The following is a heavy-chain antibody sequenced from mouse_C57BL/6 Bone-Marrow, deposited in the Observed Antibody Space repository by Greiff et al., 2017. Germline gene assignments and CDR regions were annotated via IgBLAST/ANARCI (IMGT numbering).Heavy chain of an antibody. J-gene: IGHJ3*01. D-gene: IGHD4-1*01. CDR1: GFTFSSYA. Sequence: EVQRVASGGGLVKPGGSLKLSCAASGFTFSSYAMSWVRPTPEKRLEWVATISAGGSYTYYPDNVKGRFTISRDNAKNNLYLQMSHLKAEDKAMEYCARNCAWLAYWGQGTLVNVSA. V-gene: IGHV5-4*01. CDR3: ARNCAWLAY. CDR2: ISAGGSYT.